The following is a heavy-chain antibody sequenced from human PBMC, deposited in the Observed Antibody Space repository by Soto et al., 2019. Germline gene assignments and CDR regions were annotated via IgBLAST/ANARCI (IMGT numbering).Heavy chain of an antibody. CDR2: ISSSSSTI. CDR1: GFTFSSYS. Sequence: EVQLVESGGGLVQPGGSLRLSCAASGFTFSSYSMNWVRQAPGKGLEWVSYISSSSSTIYYADSVKGRFTISRDNAKKSLYLQMNSLRAEDTAVYYCAREIYDSSGYYAPFDYWGQGPLVTVSS. D-gene: IGHD3-22*01. V-gene: IGHV3-48*01. CDR3: AREIYDSSGYYAPFDY. J-gene: IGHJ4*02.